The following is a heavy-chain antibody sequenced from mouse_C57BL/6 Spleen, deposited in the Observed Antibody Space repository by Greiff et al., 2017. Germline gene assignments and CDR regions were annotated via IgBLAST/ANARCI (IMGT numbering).Heavy chain of an antibody. J-gene: IGHJ4*01. CDR3: AREEPYYGRSYSYAMDY. CDR2: IYPGSGNT. V-gene: IGHV1-76*01. D-gene: IGHD1-1*01. Sequence: QVQLQQSGAELVRPGASVKLSCKASGYTFTDYYINWVKQRPGQGLEWIARIYPGSGNTYYNEKFKGKATLTAEKSSSTAYMQLSSLTSEGSAVYFCAREEPYYGRSYSYAMDYWGQGTSVTVSS. CDR1: GYTFTDYY.